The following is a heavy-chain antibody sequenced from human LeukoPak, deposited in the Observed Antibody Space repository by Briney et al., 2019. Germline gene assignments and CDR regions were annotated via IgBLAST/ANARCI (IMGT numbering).Heavy chain of an antibody. D-gene: IGHD2-21*02. Sequence: GGSLRLSCAASGFTFSSYAMSWVRQAPGNGLEWVSAISGSGGSTYYADSVKGRFTISRDNSKNTLYLQMNSLRAEDTAVYYCAESSYCGGDCYLLAFDIWGQGTMVTVSS. V-gene: IGHV3-23*01. CDR3: AESSYCGGDCYLLAFDI. CDR1: GFTFSSYA. J-gene: IGHJ3*02. CDR2: ISGSGGST.